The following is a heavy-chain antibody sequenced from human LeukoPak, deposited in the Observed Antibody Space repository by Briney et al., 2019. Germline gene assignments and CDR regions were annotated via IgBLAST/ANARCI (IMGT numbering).Heavy chain of an antibody. J-gene: IGHJ6*03. D-gene: IGHD2-2*01. Sequence: SETLSLTCTVSGGSISSSSYYWGWIRQPPGKGLEWIGSIYYSGSTYYNPSLKSRVTISVDTSKNQFSLKLSSVTAADTAVYYCARGIVVVPATSLGYYYMDVWGKGTTVTVSS. CDR1: GGSISSSSYY. CDR3: ARGIVVVPATSLGYYYMDV. CDR2: IYYSGST. V-gene: IGHV4-39*01.